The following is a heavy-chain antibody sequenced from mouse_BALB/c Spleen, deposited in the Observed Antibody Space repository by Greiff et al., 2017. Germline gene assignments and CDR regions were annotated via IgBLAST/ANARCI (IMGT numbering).Heavy chain of an antibody. D-gene: IGHD2-2*01. CDR3: TMGYDFAY. J-gene: IGHJ3*01. V-gene: IGHV6-6*02. CDR2: IRLKSNNYAT. CDR1: GFTFSNYW. Sequence: EVKLMESGGGLVQPGGSMKLSCVASGFTFSNYWMNWVRQSPEKGLEWVAEIRLKSNNYATHYAESVKGRFTISRDDSKSSVYLQMNNLRAEDTGIYYCTMGYDFAYWGQGTLVTVSA.